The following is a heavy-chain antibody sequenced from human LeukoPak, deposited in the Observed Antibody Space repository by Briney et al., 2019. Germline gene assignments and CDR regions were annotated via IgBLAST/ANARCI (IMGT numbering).Heavy chain of an antibody. CDR3: ARDGSGLLDY. J-gene: IGHJ4*02. V-gene: IGHV4-59*01. CDR2: IYYSGST. Sequence: SETLSLTCTVSGGSISSYYWSWIRQPRGKGLEWIGYIYYSGSTNYNPSLKSRVTISVDTSKNQFSLKLSSVTAADTAVYYCARDGSGLLDYWGQGTLVTVSS. CDR1: GGSISSYY.